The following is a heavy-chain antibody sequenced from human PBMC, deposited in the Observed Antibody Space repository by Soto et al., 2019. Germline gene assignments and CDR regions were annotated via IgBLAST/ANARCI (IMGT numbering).Heavy chain of an antibody. V-gene: IGHV1-69*06. D-gene: IGHD4-4*01. CDR1: GGTFSSYA. CDR2: IIPIFGTA. J-gene: IGHJ6*02. CDR3: ATFTVTTPYYYYGMDV. Sequence: SVKVSCKASGGTFSSYAISWVRQAPGEGLEWMGGIIPIFGTANYAQKFQGRVTITADKSTSTAYMELSSLRSEDTAVYYCATFTVTTPYYYYGMDVWGQRTTVTVSS.